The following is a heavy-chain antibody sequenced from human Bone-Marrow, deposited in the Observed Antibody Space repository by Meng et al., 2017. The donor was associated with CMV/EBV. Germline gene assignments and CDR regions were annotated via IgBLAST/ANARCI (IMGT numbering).Heavy chain of an antibody. J-gene: IGHJ4*02. Sequence: SETLSLTCTVLGGSIRSSSYYWGWIRQPPGKGLEWIGSIYYSENTFYNPSLKSRVTISLDTSKNQFSLKLSSVTAADTAVYYCASHIVLVPAAMEGDDYFDYWGQGTLVTVSS. CDR2: IYYSENT. V-gene: IGHV4-39*07. D-gene: IGHD2-2*01. CDR1: GGSIRSSSYY. CDR3: ASHIVLVPAAMEGDDYFDY.